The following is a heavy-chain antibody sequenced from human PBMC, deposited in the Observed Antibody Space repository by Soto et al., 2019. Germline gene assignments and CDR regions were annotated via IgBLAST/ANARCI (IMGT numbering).Heavy chain of an antibody. CDR3: AKCSVGTVRTSGWCNWFDP. J-gene: IGHJ5*02. CDR1: GFTFSSSA. Sequence: EVRLLESGGGLAQPGGSRRLSCAASGFTFSSSAMNWVRQAPGKGLEWVSSIRVGGGDTFYADSVRGRFTVSRDISSNTLYLQINSLRAEDTAIYYCAKCSVGTVRTSGWCNWFDPWGQGTLVTVSS. V-gene: IGHV3-23*01. CDR2: IRVGGGDT. D-gene: IGHD6-19*01.